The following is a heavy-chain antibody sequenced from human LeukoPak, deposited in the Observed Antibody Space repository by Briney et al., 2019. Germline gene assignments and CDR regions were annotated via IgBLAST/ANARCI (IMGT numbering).Heavy chain of an antibody. CDR1: GGSFSGYY. CDR2: VNHSGST. Sequence: SETLSLTCVVYGGSFSGYYWTWIRQPPGKGLEWIGDVNHSGSTNYNPSLESRVTISVDTSKSQSSLKLSSVTAADTSVYYCARGREVTRDFDYWGQGTLVSVSS. V-gene: IGHV4-34*01. CDR3: ARGREVTRDFDY. J-gene: IGHJ4*02. D-gene: IGHD4-11*01.